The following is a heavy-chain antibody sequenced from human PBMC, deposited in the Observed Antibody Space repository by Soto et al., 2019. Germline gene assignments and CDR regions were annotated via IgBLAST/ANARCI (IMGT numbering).Heavy chain of an antibody. CDR1: SYTFTSCG. V-gene: IGHV1-18*01. CDR3: ARDTSRGEYDY. D-gene: IGHD3-10*01. CDR2: INVYNGNT. Sequence: QVQLVQYGAEVKKPGASVKVSCKASSYTFTSCGINWVRQAPGQGLEWMGWINVYNGNTNYAQKLQGRVTMTTDTSTSTASLDLRSLRSDDTAVYFCARDTSRGEYDYWGQGTLVTVSS. J-gene: IGHJ4*02.